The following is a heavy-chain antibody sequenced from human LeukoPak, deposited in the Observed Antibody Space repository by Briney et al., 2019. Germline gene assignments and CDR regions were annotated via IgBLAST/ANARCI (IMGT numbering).Heavy chain of an antibody. CDR3: AKRRKSNYYFDY. Sequence: PGGSLRLSCAASGFTFSSYGMSWVRQAPGKGLEWVSAISGSGGSTYYADSVKGRFTISRDNSKNTLYLQMNSLRAEDTAVYYCAKRRKSNYYFDYWGQGTLVTVSS. J-gene: IGHJ4*02. CDR2: ISGSGGST. V-gene: IGHV3-23*01. D-gene: IGHD4-11*01. CDR1: GFTFSSYG.